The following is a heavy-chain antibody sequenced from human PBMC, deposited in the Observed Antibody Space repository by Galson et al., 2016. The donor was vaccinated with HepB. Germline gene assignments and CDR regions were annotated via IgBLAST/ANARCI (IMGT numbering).Heavy chain of an antibody. CDR2: INPISGGT. D-gene: IGHD3-3*01. V-gene: IGHV1-2*04. J-gene: IGHJ4*02. Sequence: SVKASCKASGYTFTGYYMHWVRQAPGQGLEWMGWINPISGGTNYAQKFQGWVTMTRETSISTAYMELRRLRSDDTAVYYCARGPRTNYDFWTGLEGYWGQGTLVTVSS. CDR1: GYTFTGYY. CDR3: ARGPRTNYDFWTGLEGY.